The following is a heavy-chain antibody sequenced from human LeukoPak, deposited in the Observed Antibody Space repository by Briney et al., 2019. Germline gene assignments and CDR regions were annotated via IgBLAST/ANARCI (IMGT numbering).Heavy chain of an antibody. CDR2: MSRSGDII. J-gene: IGHJ4*02. V-gene: IGHV3-48*03. CDR1: GFTFSSYE. CDR3: ARESRLDY. Sequence: GGSLRLSCAASGFTFSSYEMNWVRQVPGKGLESVSYMSRSGDIIYYADSVKGRFTISRDNAKNSLYLQMNSLRAEDTAVYYCARESRLDYWGQGTLVTVSS.